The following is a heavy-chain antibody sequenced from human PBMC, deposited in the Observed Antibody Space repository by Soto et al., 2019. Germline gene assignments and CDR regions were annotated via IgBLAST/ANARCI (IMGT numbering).Heavy chain of an antibody. CDR2: IYDRGNT. CDR3: ARRPTYGHAFDI. V-gene: IGHV4-59*08. D-gene: IGHD3-16*01. CDR1: GASIRSYS. J-gene: IGHJ3*02. Sequence: ETLSLTCSVSGASIRSYSWNWIRQPPGKGLEWIGYIYDRGNTSYNPSLKSRVTISVDTSKNQFSLRLSSVSAADTAVYYCARRPTYGHAFDIWGQGTMVTVS.